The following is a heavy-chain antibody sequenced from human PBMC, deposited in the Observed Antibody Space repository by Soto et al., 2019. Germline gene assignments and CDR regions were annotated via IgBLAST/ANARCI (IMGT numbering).Heavy chain of an antibody. CDR1: GYSFTSYW. J-gene: IGHJ4*02. CDR2: IYPGDSDT. V-gene: IGHV5-51*01. CDR3: ARHGPRYSSSWLSIDY. Sequence: EVQLVQSGAEVKKPGESLKISCKGSGYSFTSYWIGWVRQMPGKGLEWMGIIYPGDSDTRYSPSFQGQVTISADKSISNAYLQWSILKASDTAMYYCARHGPRYSSSWLSIDYWGQGTRVTVSS. D-gene: IGHD6-13*01.